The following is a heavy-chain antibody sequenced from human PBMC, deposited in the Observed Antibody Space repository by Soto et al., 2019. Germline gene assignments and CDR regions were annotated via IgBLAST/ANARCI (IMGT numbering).Heavy chain of an antibody. V-gene: IGHV4-59*01. J-gene: IGHJ4*02. CDR3: ASADYDFWSGYYTNDY. Sequence: SETLSLTCTVSGGSISSYYWSWIRQPPGKGLEWIGYIYYSGSTNYNPSLKSRVTISVDTSKNQFSLKLSSVTAADTAVYYCASADYDFWSGYYTNDYWGQGTLVTVSS. CDR2: IYYSGST. CDR1: GGSISSYY. D-gene: IGHD3-3*01.